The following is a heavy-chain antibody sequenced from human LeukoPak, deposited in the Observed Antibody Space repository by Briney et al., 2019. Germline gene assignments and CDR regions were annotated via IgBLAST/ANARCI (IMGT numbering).Heavy chain of an antibody. D-gene: IGHD1-1*01. CDR2: INHSGST. Sequence: PSETLSLTCAVYGGSFSGYYWSWIRQPPGKGLEWIGEINHSGSTNYNPSLKSRVTISVDTSKNQFSLKLSSVTAADTAVYYCARVALEAFDIWGQGTVVTVSS. J-gene: IGHJ3*02. CDR3: ARVALEAFDI. CDR1: GGSFSGYY. V-gene: IGHV4-34*01.